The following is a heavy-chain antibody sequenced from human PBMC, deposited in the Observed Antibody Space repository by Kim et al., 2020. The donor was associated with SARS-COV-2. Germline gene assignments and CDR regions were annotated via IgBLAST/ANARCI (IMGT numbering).Heavy chain of an antibody. CDR2: ISGSGGST. J-gene: IGHJ6*02. V-gene: IGHV3-23*01. CDR1: GFTFSSYA. D-gene: IGHD3-22*01. Sequence: GGSLRLSCVASGFTFSSYAMSWVRQAPGKGLEWVSAISGSGGSTYYADSVKGRFTISRDNSKNTLYLQMNSLRAEDTAVYYCAKTAYYYDSSGYYLKRGNGMDVWGQGTTVTVSS. CDR3: AKTAYYYDSSGYYLKRGNGMDV.